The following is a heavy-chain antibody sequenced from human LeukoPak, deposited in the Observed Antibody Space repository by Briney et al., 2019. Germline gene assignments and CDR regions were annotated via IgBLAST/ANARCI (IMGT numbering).Heavy chain of an antibody. J-gene: IGHJ4*02. D-gene: IGHD3-10*01. CDR1: GFTFSTYG. CDR3: AREITMVRGVMGYFDY. CDR2: ISGSGGST. V-gene: IGHV3-23*01. Sequence: GGTLRLSCAASGFTFSTYGMSWVRQAPGKGLEWVSAISGSGGSTYYADSVKGRFTISRDNSKNTLYLQMNSLRAEDTAVYYCAREITMVRGVMGYFDYWGQGTLVTVSS.